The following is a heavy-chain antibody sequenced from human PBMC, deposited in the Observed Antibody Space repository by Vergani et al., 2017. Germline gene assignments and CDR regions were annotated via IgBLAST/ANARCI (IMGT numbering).Heavy chain of an antibody. Sequence: QVHLVESGGGLVKPGGSLRLSCVASGFTFSDSYMSWIRQAPGKGLEWVSYISSSSTYTIYADSVKGRFTISRDNAKNSLYLQMNSLRAEDTAVYYCARGQMGGPTAVWGMDVWGQGTTVTVSS. D-gene: IGHD1-1*01. J-gene: IGHJ6*02. CDR2: ISSSSTYT. CDR1: GFTFSDSY. CDR3: ARGQMGGPTAVWGMDV. V-gene: IGHV3-11*06.